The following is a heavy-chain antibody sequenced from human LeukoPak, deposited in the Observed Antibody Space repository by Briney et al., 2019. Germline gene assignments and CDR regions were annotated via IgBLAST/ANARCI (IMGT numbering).Heavy chain of an antibody. D-gene: IGHD5-18*01. J-gene: IGHJ4*02. CDR3: ARVGYSYGLDY. V-gene: IGHV4-59*01. Sequence: SETLSLTCTVSGGSISSYYWSWIRQPPGKGLEWIGYIYYSGSTNYNPSLKSRVTISVDTSKNQFSLKLSSVTATDTAVYYCARVGYSYGLDYWGQGTLVTVSS. CDR1: GGSISSYY. CDR2: IYYSGST.